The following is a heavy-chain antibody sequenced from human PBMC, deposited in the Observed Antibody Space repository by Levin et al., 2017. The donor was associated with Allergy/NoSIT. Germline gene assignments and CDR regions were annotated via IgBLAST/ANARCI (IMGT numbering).Heavy chain of an antibody. CDR3: ARARYDSWRHYYYGLDV. CDR2: ISPSGGP. D-gene: IGHD3-3*01. Sequence: PGGSLRLSCAVYGGSFSDYSWTWIRQSPGKGLEWIGEISPSGGPNYSPSLSSRLTISVDTSQNYVSLKLSSVTAADTATYFCARARYDSWRHYYYGLDVWGQGTTVTVSS. V-gene: IGHV4-34*01. J-gene: IGHJ6*02. CDR1: GGSFSDYS.